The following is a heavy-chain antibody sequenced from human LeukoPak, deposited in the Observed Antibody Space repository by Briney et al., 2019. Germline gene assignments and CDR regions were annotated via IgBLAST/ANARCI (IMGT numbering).Heavy chain of an antibody. CDR3: ARGGVVARIFDF. D-gene: IGHD6-19*01. J-gene: IGHJ4*02. CDR1: GGSISSYY. CDR2: IHYSGST. V-gene: IGHV4-59*01. Sequence: KSSGTLSLTCTVSGGSISSYYWSWIRQPPGKGLEWIGYIHYSGSTNYNPSLKSRVSVSVDTSKNQFSLKLRSVTATDTAVYYCARGGVVARIFDFWGPGSLVTVSS.